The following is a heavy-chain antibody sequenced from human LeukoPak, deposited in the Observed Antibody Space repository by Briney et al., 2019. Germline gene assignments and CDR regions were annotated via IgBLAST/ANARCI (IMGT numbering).Heavy chain of an antibody. CDR1: GFTFSSYA. J-gene: IGHJ4*02. CDR2: INSDGSST. CDR3: ARGSGSGWYETAYSDY. Sequence: GGSLRLSCAASGFTFSSYAMHWVRQAPGKGLVWVSRINSDGSSTSYADSVKGRFTISRDNAKNTLYLQMNSLRAEDTAVYYCARGSGSGWYETAYSDYWGQGTLVTVSS. V-gene: IGHV3-74*01. D-gene: IGHD6-19*01.